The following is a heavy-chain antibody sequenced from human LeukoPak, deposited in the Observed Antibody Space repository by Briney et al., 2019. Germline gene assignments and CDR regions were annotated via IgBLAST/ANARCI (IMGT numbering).Heavy chain of an antibody. CDR2: IYPGDSDT. V-gene: IGHV5-51*01. J-gene: IGHJ4*02. CDR1: GYSFTSYW. Sequence: PGESLKISCKGSGYSFTSYWIGWMRQLPGKGLEWMGIIYPGDSDTRYSPSFQGQVTISADKSISTAYLQWSSLKASDTAMYYCARLGYSYGTAPFDYWAREPWSPSPQ. CDR3: ARLGYSYGTAPFDY. D-gene: IGHD5-18*01.